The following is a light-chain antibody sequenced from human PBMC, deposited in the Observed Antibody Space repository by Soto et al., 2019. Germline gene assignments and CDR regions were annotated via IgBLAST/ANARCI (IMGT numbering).Light chain of an antibody. J-gene: IGKJ2*01. Sequence: DIQMTQSPSAMSASVGDRVTITCRASQGISNYLAWFQQKPGKVPKRLIYAASSLQSGVPSRFSGSGSGSEFTLTNSGLQPENFATYYCLPHNCYPWYTFGQGTKLEIK. CDR1: QGISNY. CDR3: LPHNCYPWYT. CDR2: AAS. V-gene: IGKV1-17*03.